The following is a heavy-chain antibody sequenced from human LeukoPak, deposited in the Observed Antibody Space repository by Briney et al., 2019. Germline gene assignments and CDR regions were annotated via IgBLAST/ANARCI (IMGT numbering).Heavy chain of an antibody. J-gene: IGHJ4*02. D-gene: IGHD2-15*01. V-gene: IGHV3-30-3*01. CDR3: ARVSSYCSGGSCYAGDYFDY. CDR2: ISYDGSNK. Sequence: PGRSLRLSCAASGFTFSSYAMHWVRQAPGKGLEWVAVISYDGSNKYYADSVKGRFTISRDNSKNTLYLQMDSLRVEDTAVYYCARVSSYCSGGSCYAGDYFDYWGQGTLVTVSS. CDR1: GFTFSSYA.